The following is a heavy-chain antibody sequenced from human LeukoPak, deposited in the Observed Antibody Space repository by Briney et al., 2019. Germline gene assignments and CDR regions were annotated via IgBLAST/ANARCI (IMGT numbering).Heavy chain of an antibody. V-gene: IGHV4-34*01. J-gene: IGHJ4*02. CDR3: ARGRLYYYDSSGYYVKSRALYYFDY. CDR2: INHSGST. D-gene: IGHD3-22*01. CDR1: GGSFSGYY. Sequence: PSETLSLTCAVYGGSFSGYYWSWIRQPPGKGLEWIGEINHSGSTNYNPSLKSRVTISVDTSKNQFSLKLSSVTAADTAVYYCARGRLYYYDSSGYYVKSRALYYFDYWGQGTQVTISS.